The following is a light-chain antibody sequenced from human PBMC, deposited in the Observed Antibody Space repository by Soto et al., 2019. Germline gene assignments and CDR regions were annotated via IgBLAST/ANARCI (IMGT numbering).Light chain of an antibody. J-gene: IGLJ2*01. CDR2: DND. Sequence: QSVLTQPPSMSAAPGQTVTISCSGSSSNIGNNYVSWYQQLPGTAPKLLIYDNDKRSSGIPDRFSGSKSGTSATLGITGLQTGDEADYYCGTWDSSLSTVVFGGRTKLTVL. CDR3: GTWDSSLSTVV. CDR1: SSNIGNNY. V-gene: IGLV1-51*01.